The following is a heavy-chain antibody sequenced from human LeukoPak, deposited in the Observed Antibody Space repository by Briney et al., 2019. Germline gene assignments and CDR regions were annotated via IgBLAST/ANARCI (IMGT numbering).Heavy chain of an antibody. CDR1: GFTFSSYA. CDR2: ISYDGSNK. CDR3: ARDGGPHYYYYYGMDV. V-gene: IGHV3-30*14. Sequence: GGSLRLSCAASGFTFSSYAMHWVRQAPGKGLEWVAVISYDGSNKYYADSVKGRFTISRDNSKNTLYLQMNSLRAEDTAVYYCARDGGPHYYYYYGMDVWGQGTTVTVSS. J-gene: IGHJ6*02. D-gene: IGHD3-16*01.